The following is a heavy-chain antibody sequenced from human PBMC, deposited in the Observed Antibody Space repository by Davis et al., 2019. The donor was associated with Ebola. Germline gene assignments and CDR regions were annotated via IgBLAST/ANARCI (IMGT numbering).Heavy chain of an antibody. J-gene: IGHJ4*02. D-gene: IGHD4/OR15-4a*01. CDR3: ARQASLYGAIDY. Sequence: GGSLRLSCKGSGYSFTSYWIGWVRQTPGKGLEWLGIIYPADSDTRYNPSFQGQVTISADQSSNTAYLQWSSLKASDSAMYYCARQASLYGAIDYWGQGTLVTVSS. V-gene: IGHV5-51*01. CDR1: GYSFTSYW. CDR2: IYPADSDT.